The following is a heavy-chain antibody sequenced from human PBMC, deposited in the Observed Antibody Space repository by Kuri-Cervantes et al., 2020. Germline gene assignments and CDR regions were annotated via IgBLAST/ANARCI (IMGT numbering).Heavy chain of an antibody. V-gene: IGHV3-23*01. CDR1: GFPFSSYA. D-gene: IGHD6-19*01. CDR2: ISGSGGST. CDR3: ATLIAVAGTENY. J-gene: IGHJ4*02. Sequence: GESLKISCAASGFPFSSYAMSWVRQAPGKGLEWVSAISGSGGSTYYADSVKSRFTISRDNSNNTLYLQMNSLRAEDTAVYYCATLIAVAGTENYWGQGTLVTVSS.